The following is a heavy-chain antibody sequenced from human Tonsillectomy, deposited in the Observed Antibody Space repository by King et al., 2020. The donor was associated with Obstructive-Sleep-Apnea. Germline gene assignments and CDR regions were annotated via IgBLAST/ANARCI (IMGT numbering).Heavy chain of an antibody. Sequence: QLVQSGAEVKKPGASVKVSCKASGYTFTSYGISWVRQAPGQGLEWMGWISGYNGNTKYTQKVQGRVIMTTDTSTSTAYMELRSLRSDDTAVYYCARDDAVFGVALMGYDMDVWGQGTTVTVSS. D-gene: IGHD3-3*01. CDR1: GYTFTSYG. CDR3: ARDDAVFGVALMGYDMDV. J-gene: IGHJ6*02. V-gene: IGHV1-18*04. CDR2: ISGYNGNT.